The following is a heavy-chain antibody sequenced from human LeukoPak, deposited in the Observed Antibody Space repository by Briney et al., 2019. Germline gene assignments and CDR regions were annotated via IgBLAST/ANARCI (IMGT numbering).Heavy chain of an antibody. D-gene: IGHD6-13*01. Sequence: ASVKVSCKASGYTFTSYDINCVRQATGQGLEWMGWMNPSSGNTGYAQKFQGRVTMTRNTSISTAYMELSSLRSEDTAVYYCALYSSSWRSIDYWGQGTLVTVSS. V-gene: IGHV1-8*01. CDR1: GYTFTSYD. J-gene: IGHJ4*02. CDR2: MNPSSGNT. CDR3: ALYSSSWRSIDY.